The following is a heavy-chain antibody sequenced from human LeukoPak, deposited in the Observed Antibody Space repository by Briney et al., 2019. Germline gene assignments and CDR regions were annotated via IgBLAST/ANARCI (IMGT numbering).Heavy chain of an antibody. J-gene: IGHJ4*02. V-gene: IGHV4-34*01. Sequence: SETLSLTCAVYGGSFSGYYWSWIRQPPGKGLEWIGEINHSGSTNYNPSLKSRVTISVDMSKNQFSLKLSSVTAADTAVYYCARGAIERITIFGVVTRRGFNMYYFDYWGQGTLVTVSS. CDR2: INHSGST. CDR1: GGSFSGYY. CDR3: ARGAIERITIFGVVTRRGFNMYYFDY. D-gene: IGHD3-3*01.